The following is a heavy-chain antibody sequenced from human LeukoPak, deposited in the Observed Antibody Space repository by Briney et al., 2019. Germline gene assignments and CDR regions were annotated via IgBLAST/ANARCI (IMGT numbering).Heavy chain of an antibody. CDR3: ARHRRNYGMDV. CDR1: GVSISSYY. V-gene: IGHV4-59*01. J-gene: IGHJ6*02. Sequence: SETLSLTCPVSGVSISSYYWSWIRQTPGKGLEWIGFVDYSGSANYNPSPKSRVTISVDTSKTQFSLKLSSVTAADTAVYYCARHRRNYGMDVWGQGTTVTVSS. CDR2: VDYSGSA.